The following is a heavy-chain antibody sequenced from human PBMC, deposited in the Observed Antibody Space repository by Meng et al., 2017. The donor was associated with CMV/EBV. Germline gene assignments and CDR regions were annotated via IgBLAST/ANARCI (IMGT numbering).Heavy chain of an antibody. V-gene: IGHV1-69*05. J-gene: IGHJ6*02. Sequence: SVKVSCQASGRTFSSYAISWVRQAPGQGLEWMGGIIPIFGTANYAQKFQGRVTITTDESTSTAYMELSSLRSEDTAVYYCARQVPEFFGKDYYYYGMDVWGQGTTVTVSS. D-gene: IGHD1-14*01. CDR1: GRTFSSYA. CDR3: ARQVPEFFGKDYYYYGMDV. CDR2: IIPIFGTA.